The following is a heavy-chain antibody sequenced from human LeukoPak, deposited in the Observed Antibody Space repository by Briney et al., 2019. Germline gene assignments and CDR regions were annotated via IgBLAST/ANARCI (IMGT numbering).Heavy chain of an antibody. D-gene: IGHD3-3*01. CDR3: ARVFSYPLRAPFDP. CDR2: IFYSGST. V-gene: IGHV4-59*01. Sequence: SETLSLTCTVSGGSISSYYWSWIRQPPGKGLEWIGYIFYSGSTNYNPSLKSRVTISVDTSNNQFSLKLSSVTAADTAVYYCARVFSYPLRAPFDPWGQGTLVTVSS. CDR1: GGSISSYY. J-gene: IGHJ5*02.